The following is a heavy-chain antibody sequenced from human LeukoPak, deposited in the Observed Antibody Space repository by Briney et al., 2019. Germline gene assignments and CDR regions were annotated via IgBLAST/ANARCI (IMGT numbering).Heavy chain of an antibody. V-gene: IGHV4-31*03. Sequence: SETLSLTCTVSGGSISSGGYYWSWIRQHPGKGLEWIGYIYYSGSTYYNPSLKSRVTISVDTSKNQFSLELSSVTAADTAVYYCARVGFGELSPASYYYYYGMDVWGQGTTVTVSS. J-gene: IGHJ6*02. CDR3: ARVGFGELSPASYYYYYGMDV. CDR2: IYYSGST. CDR1: GGSISSGGYY. D-gene: IGHD3-10*01.